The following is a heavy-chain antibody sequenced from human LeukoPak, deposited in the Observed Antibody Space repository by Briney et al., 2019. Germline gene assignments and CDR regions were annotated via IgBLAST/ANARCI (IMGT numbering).Heavy chain of an antibody. CDR1: GYTFTSNY. V-gene: IGHV1-46*01. D-gene: IGHD4-17*01. Sequence: ASVKVSCKAFGYTFTSNYMHWVRQAPGQGPEWMGVISPSGGSTTYAQKFQGRVTLTRDMSTSTDYLELSSLRSEDTAVYYCARPDYGEFDYWGQGTLVTVSS. CDR2: ISPSGGST. CDR3: ARPDYGEFDY. J-gene: IGHJ4*02.